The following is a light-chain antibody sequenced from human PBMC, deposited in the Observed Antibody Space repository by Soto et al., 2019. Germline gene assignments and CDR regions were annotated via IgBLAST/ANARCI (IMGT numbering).Light chain of an antibody. CDR3: LQYSTWPPLYT. V-gene: IGKV3-15*01. Sequence: EIVMTQSPATLSVSLGERVTLSCRASQSVSSYLAWYQQKPGQAPRLLISDASTRATDIPDRFSGSGSGTDFTLTISSLQSTGLAVYYCLQYSTWPPLYTFGQGTKLEIK. CDR1: QSVSSY. CDR2: DAS. J-gene: IGKJ2*01.